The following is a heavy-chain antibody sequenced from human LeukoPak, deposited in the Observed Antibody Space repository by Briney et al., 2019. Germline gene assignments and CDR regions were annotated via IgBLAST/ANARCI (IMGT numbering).Heavy chain of an antibody. D-gene: IGHD3-16*01. CDR3: TRRGRGESGDYSDY. J-gene: IGHJ4*02. Sequence: GGSLRLSCAASGFTFSDYYMSWIRQASGKGLEWVGRIRSKANSYATAYAASVKGRFTISRDDSKNTAYLQMNSLKTEDTAVYYCTRRGRGESGDYSDYWGQGTLVTVSS. CDR2: IRSKANSYAT. V-gene: IGHV3-73*01. CDR1: GFTFSDYY.